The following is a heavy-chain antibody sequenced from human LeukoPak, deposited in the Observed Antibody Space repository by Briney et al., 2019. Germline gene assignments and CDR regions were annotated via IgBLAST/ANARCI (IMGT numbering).Heavy chain of an antibody. J-gene: IGHJ3*02. D-gene: IGHD5-12*01. CDR2: ISSSGSII. CDR3: ARRGSSDAFDI. V-gene: IGHV3-48*03. CDR1: GFTFSSYE. Sequence: GSLRLSCAASGFTFSSYEMNWVRQAPGKGLEWVSYISSSGSIIYYADSVKGRFTISRDNAKNSLYLQMNSLRAEDTAVYYCARRGSSDAFDIWGQGTMVTVSS.